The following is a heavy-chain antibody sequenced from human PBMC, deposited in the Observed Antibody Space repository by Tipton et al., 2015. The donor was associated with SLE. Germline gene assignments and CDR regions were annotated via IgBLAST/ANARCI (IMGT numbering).Heavy chain of an antibody. CDR2: MYYSGST. D-gene: IGHD6-6*01. Sequence: TLSLTCTVSGGSISSSSYYWGWIRRPPGQVLEWIGSMYYSGSTYYNPSLQSRVTISVDTSKNRFSLKLTSVTAADTAVYYCARHWSSSSSGWFDPWGQGTLVTVSS. J-gene: IGHJ5*02. V-gene: IGHV4-39*01. CDR1: GGSISSSSYY. CDR3: ARHWSSSSSGWFDP.